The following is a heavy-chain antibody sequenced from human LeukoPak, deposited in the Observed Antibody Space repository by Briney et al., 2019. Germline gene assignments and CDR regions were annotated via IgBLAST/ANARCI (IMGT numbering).Heavy chain of an antibody. CDR2: IYSSGIT. J-gene: IGHJ4*02. Sequence: SETLSLTCSVSGGSLTSYYWSWIRRPAGKGLEWIGRIYSSGITNYSPSLKRRVTMSVDTSKNQFSLKLTSVTAADTAVYYCARDTWEGSGSYWADWGQGTLVTVSS. CDR3: ARDTWEGSGSYWAD. CDR1: GGSLTSYY. V-gene: IGHV4-4*07. D-gene: IGHD3-10*01.